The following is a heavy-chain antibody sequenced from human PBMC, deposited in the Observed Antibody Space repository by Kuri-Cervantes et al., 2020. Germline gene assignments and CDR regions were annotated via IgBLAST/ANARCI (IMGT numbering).Heavy chain of an antibody. V-gene: IGHV2-70*12. CDR2: IDWDDDK. J-gene: IGHJ3*01. D-gene: IGHD3-10*01. Sequence: SGPTLVKPTQTLTLTCTFSGFSLSISGVGVGWIRQPPGKALEWLALIDWDDDKYYSTSLKTRLTISKGTSKNQVILTMANMEAVDTATYYCARVDGKSKFGDALDVWGRGTLVTVSS. CDR1: GFSLSISGVG. CDR3: ARVDGKSKFGDALDV.